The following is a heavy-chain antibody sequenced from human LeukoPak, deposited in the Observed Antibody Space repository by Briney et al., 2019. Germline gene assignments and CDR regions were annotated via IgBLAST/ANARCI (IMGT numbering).Heavy chain of an antibody. CDR2: ISAYNGNT. CDR1: GYTFTSYG. D-gene: IGHD1-26*01. J-gene: IGHJ6*02. Sequence: ASVKVSCKASGYTFTSYGISWVRQAPGQGLEWMGWISAYNGNTNYAQKLQCRVTMTTDTSTSTAYMELRSLRSDDTAVYYCARWGATRRYYYGMDVWGQGTTVTVSS. CDR3: ARWGATRRYYYGMDV. V-gene: IGHV1-18*01.